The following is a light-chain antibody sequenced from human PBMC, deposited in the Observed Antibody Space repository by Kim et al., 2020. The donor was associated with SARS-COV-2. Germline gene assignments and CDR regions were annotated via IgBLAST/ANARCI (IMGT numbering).Light chain of an antibody. CDR1: KLGNKY. Sequence: SSELTQPPSLSVSPGQTASITCSGDKLGNKYACWYQQKAGQSPVLVIYQDNKGPSGIPERFSGSNSGNTATLTISGTQAMDEADYYCQAWDSSTAWVFGG. V-gene: IGLV3-1*01. CDR3: QAWDSSTAWV. J-gene: IGLJ3*02. CDR2: QDN.